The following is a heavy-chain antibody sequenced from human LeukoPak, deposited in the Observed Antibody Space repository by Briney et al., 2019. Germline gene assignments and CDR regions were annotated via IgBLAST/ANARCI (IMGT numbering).Heavy chain of an antibody. J-gene: IGHJ5*02. V-gene: IGHV4-34*01. D-gene: IGHD1-26*01. CDR2: INHSGST. CDR1: GRSFSGYY. CDR3: ARGSDHWFDP. Sequence: SETLSLTCAVYGRSFSGYYWSWIRQPPGKGLEWIGEINHSGSTNYNPSLKSRVTISVDTSKNQFSLKLSSVTAADTAVYYCARGSDHWFDPWGQGTLVTVSS.